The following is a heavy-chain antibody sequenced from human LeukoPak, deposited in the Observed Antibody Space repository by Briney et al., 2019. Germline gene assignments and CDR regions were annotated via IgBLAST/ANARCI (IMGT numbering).Heavy chain of an antibody. CDR3: ARVEGYCRGGNCYSVDY. V-gene: IGHV3-48*01. Sequence: GGSLRLSCAASGFNFNIFAMNWVRQAPGKGLEWVAYVSTTGTSIYYADYVKGRFTISRDNAKSSLYLQMNSLRAEDTAVYFCARVEGYCRGGNCYSVDYWGQGTLVTVSS. CDR1: GFNFNIFA. CDR2: VSTTGTSI. D-gene: IGHD2-15*01. J-gene: IGHJ4*02.